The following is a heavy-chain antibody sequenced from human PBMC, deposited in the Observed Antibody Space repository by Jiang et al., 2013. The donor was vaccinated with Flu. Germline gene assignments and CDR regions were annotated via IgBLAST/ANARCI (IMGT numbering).Heavy chain of an antibody. CDR1: GFTFSSYG. CDR3: AKDAALWGDYFDY. D-gene: IGHD3-10*01. CDR2: ISYDGSNK. Sequence: GGVVQPGRSLRLSCAASGFTFSSYGMHWVRQAPGKGLEWVAVISYDGSNKYYADSVKGRFTISRDNSKNALYLQMNSLRAEDTAVYYCAKDAALWGDYFDYWGQGTLVTVSS. J-gene: IGHJ4*02. V-gene: IGHV3-30*18.